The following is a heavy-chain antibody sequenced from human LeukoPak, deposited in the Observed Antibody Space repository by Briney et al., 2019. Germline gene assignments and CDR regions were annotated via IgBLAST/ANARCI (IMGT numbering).Heavy chain of an antibody. Sequence: PSGTLSLTCGVSGGSISGSYWWSWVRPPPGKGLEWIGEIYHSGSTNYNPSLKSRVTMSVDTSKNQFSLKLSSVTAADTAVYYCARVPYYYDSSGYLNWFDPWGQGTLVTVSS. D-gene: IGHD3-22*01. J-gene: IGHJ5*02. CDR3: ARVPYYYDSSGYLNWFDP. CDR2: IYHSGST. V-gene: IGHV4-4*02. CDR1: GGSISGSYW.